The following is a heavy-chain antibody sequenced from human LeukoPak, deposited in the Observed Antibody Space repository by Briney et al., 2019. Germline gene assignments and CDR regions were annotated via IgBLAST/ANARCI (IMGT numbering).Heavy chain of an antibody. V-gene: IGHV3-23*01. CDR1: GFTFSSYA. J-gene: IGHJ4*02. CDR3: AKCTQLVGLYYFDY. Sequence: GGSLRLSCAASGFTFSSYAMSWVRQAPGKGLEWVSAISGSGGSTYYADSVKGRFTISRDNSRNTLYLQMNSLRAEDTAVYYCAKCTQLVGLYYFDYWGQGTLVTVSS. CDR2: ISGSGGST. D-gene: IGHD6-13*01.